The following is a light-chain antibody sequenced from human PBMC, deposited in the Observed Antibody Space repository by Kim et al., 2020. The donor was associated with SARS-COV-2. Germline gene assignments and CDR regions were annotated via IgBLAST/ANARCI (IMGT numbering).Light chain of an antibody. CDR1: QSVTSSY. Sequence: EIVLTQSPGPLSLSPGERATLSCRASQSVTSSYLAWYQQKPGQAPRLLIYGASSRAIGIPDRFSGSGSGTDFTLTINRLEPEDFAVYYCQHYGSSPETFGQGTKVDIK. CDR3: QHYGSSPET. J-gene: IGKJ1*01. CDR2: GAS. V-gene: IGKV3-20*01.